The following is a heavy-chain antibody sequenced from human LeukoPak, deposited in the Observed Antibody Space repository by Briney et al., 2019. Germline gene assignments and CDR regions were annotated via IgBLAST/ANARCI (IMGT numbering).Heavy chain of an antibody. CDR3: AKEVAAAGTYYFDY. CDR2: MNPNSGNT. Sequence: GASVKVSCKASGYTFTSYDINWVRQATGQGLEWMGWMNPNSGNTGYAQKFQGRVTMTRNTSISTAYMELSSLRSEDTAVYYCAKEVAAAGTYYFDYWGQGTLVTVSS. J-gene: IGHJ4*02. V-gene: IGHV1-8*01. CDR1: GYTFTSYD. D-gene: IGHD6-13*01.